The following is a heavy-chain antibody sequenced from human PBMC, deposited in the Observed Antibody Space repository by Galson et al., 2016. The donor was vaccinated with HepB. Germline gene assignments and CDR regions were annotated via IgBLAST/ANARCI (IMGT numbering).Heavy chain of an antibody. CDR1: GFTVSSNY. CDR3: ARPHVAMVTGYYYGMDV. D-gene: IGHD5-18*01. J-gene: IGHJ6*02. V-gene: IGHV3-53*01. Sequence: SLRLSCAASGFTVSSNYMSWVRQAPGKGLEWVSVVYSGGSTYYADSVQGRFTLSRDTSKNTLNLQMNSLRAEDTAVYYCARPHVAMVTGYYYGMDVWGQGTTVTVSS. CDR2: VYSGGST.